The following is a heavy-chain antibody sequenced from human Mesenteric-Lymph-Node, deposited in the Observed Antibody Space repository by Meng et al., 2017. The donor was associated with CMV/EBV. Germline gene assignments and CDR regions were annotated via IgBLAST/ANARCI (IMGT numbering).Heavy chain of an antibody. CDR2: IYHSGST. CDR3: AMTACYTCNY. Sequence: LPCAVSGGSISSSNWWSWVRQPPGQGLEWIGEIYHSGSTNYNPSLKSRVTMSVDKSKNQFSLKLSSVTAADTAVYYCAMTACYTCNYWGQGTLVTVSS. J-gene: IGHJ4*02. D-gene: IGHD2-15*01. V-gene: IGHV4-4*02. CDR1: GGSISSSNW.